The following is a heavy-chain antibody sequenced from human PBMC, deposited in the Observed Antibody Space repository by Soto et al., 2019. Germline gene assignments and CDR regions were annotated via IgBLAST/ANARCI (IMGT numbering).Heavy chain of an antibody. D-gene: IGHD3-3*01. J-gene: IGHJ6*02. CDR3: ALSPDFWSGYWAANYYYGMDV. CDR1: GYTFTSYG. Sequence: ASVKVSCKASGYTFTSYGISWVRQAPGQGLEWMGWISAYNGNTNYAQKLRGRVTMTTDTSTSTAYMELRSLRSDDTAVYYCALSPDFWSGYWAANYYYGMDVWGQGTTVTVSS. V-gene: IGHV1-18*04. CDR2: ISAYNGNT.